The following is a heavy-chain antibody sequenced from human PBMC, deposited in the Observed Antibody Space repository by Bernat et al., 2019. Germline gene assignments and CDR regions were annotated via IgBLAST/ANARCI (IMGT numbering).Heavy chain of an antibody. J-gene: IGHJ4*02. V-gene: IGHV3-66*01. D-gene: IGHD5-12*01. CDR1: GFSVSTNH. Sequence: EVQLVESGGGLVQPGGSLRLSCTASGFSVSTNHVSWVRQAPGKGLECVSVIYGSGRTYYADSVKDRFTISRDSSKNTVSLLIHRLRAEDTAMYFCTGYGGNSVWGQGTLVTVSS. CDR2: IYGSGRT. CDR3: TGYGGNSV.